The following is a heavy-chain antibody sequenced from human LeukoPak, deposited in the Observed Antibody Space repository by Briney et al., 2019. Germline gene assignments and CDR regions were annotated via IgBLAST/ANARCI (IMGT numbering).Heavy chain of an antibody. D-gene: IGHD3-22*01. CDR3: ARDLIGSHYYDSSGYLY. Sequence: ASVKVSCKASGYTFTSYYMHWVRQAPGQGLEWMGWISAYNGNTNYAQKLQGRVTMTTDTSTSTAYMELRSLRSDDTAVYYCARDLIGSHYYDSSGYLYWGQGTLVTVSS. CDR1: GYTFTSYY. J-gene: IGHJ4*02. V-gene: IGHV1-18*04. CDR2: ISAYNGNT.